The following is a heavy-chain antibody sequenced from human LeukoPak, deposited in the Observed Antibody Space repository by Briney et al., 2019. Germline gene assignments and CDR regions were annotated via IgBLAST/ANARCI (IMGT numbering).Heavy chain of an antibody. D-gene: IGHD4-17*01. V-gene: IGHV4-59*12. CDR1: GGSISSYY. CDR2: IFHSGNT. Sequence: SETLSLTCTVPGGSISSYYWSWIRQPPGKGLEWIGYIFHSGNTYYNPSLKTRVTISLDRSQNQFSLKLTSVTAADTAVYYCARGADYGDWYFDLWGRGTLVAVSS. J-gene: IGHJ2*01. CDR3: ARGADYGDWYFDL.